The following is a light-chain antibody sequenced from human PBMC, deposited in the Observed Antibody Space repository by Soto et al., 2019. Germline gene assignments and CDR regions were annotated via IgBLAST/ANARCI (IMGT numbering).Light chain of an antibody. J-gene: IGKJ5*01. V-gene: IGKV3-11*01. Sequence: EIVLTQSPGTLSLSPGERATLSCRASQNVDTKYLAWYQFKPGQAPRLLIYDASNRATGIPARFSGSGSGTDFTLTISSLEPEDFAVYYCQQGGNWPLTFGQGTRLEIK. CDR1: QNVDTKY. CDR2: DAS. CDR3: QQGGNWPLT.